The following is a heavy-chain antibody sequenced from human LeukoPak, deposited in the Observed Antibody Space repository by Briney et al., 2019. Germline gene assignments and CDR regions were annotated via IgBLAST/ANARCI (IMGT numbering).Heavy chain of an antibody. CDR3: ARGVYDFWSGYLSYFDY. D-gene: IGHD3-3*01. CDR1: GGSFSGYC. Sequence: SETLSLTCAVYGGSFSGYCWSWIRQPPGKGLEWIGEINHSGSTNYNPSLKSRVTISVDTSKNQFSLKLSSVTAADTAVYYCARGVYDFWSGYLSYFDYWGQGTLVTVSS. J-gene: IGHJ4*02. V-gene: IGHV4-34*01. CDR2: INHSGST.